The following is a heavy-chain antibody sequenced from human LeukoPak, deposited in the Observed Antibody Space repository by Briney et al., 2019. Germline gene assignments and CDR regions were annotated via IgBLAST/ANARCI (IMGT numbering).Heavy chain of an antibody. V-gene: IGHV3-13*01. Sequence: PGGSLRLSCAASGFTFSDYDMQWVRQVTGKGLEWVSAIGTAGDTYYTGSVKGRFTISRENAKNSLYLQMNSLRAGDTAVYYCARVAKERVGGVYYFDYWGQGTLVTVSS. CDR1: GFTFSDYD. D-gene: IGHD1-1*01. J-gene: IGHJ4*02. CDR3: ARVAKERVGGVYYFDY. CDR2: IGTAGDT.